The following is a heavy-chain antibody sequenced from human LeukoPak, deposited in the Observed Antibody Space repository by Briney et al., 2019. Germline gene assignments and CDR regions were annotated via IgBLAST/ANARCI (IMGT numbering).Heavy chain of an antibody. V-gene: IGHV1-69*04. CDR1: GGTFSSYA. Sequence: SVKVSCKASGGTFSSYAISWVRQAPGQGLEWMGRIIPILGIANYAQKFQGRVTITADKSTSTAYMELSSLRSEDTAVYYCAADVLGVVLSFDYWGQGTLVTVSS. CDR3: AADVLGVVLSFDY. J-gene: IGHJ4*02. CDR2: IIPILGIA. D-gene: IGHD2-15*01.